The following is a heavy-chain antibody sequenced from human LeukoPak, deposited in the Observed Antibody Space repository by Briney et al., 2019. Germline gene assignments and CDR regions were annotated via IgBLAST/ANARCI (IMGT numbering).Heavy chain of an antibody. CDR2: ISEDGINK. Sequence: GGSLRLSCAASGFTFSNYGMHCVRQAPGRGLEWVAGISEDGINKYYADSVKGRFTISRDNSNNTLFLQMNSLRAEDTAVYYCAKDRETTASGTFDYWGQGALVTVSS. D-gene: IGHD1-14*01. J-gene: IGHJ4*02. CDR3: AKDRETTASGTFDY. CDR1: GFTFSNYG. V-gene: IGHV3-30*18.